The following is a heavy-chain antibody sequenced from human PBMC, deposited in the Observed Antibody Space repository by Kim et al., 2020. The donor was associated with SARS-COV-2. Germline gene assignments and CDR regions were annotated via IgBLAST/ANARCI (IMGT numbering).Heavy chain of an antibody. CDR1: GGSVSSGSYY. V-gene: IGHV4-61*01. J-gene: IGHJ3*02. CDR2: IYYSGST. CDR3: AREGYYDSSGYLKTDSFHI. D-gene: IGHD3-22*01. Sequence: SETLSLTCTVSGGSVSSGSYYWSWIRQPPGKGLEWIGYIYYSGSTNYNPSLKSRVTISVGTSKNQFSLKLSSVTAADTALYYCAREGYYDSSGYLKTDSFHIWGRGTMITVSS.